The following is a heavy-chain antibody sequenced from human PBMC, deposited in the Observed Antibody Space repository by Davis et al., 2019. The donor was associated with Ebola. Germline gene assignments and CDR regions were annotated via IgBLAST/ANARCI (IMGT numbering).Heavy chain of an antibody. V-gene: IGHV3-66*01. D-gene: IGHD3-10*01. J-gene: IGHJ4*02. CDR2: IYSDGST. CDR3: ARDLLWFGEPPSYYFDY. Sequence: GESLKISCAASGFTVSSNYMSWVRQAPGKGLEWVSVIYSDGSTYYADSVKGRFTISRDNSKNTLYFQMNSLRAEDTAVYYCARDLLWFGEPPSYYFDYWGQGTLVTVSS. CDR1: GFTVSSNY.